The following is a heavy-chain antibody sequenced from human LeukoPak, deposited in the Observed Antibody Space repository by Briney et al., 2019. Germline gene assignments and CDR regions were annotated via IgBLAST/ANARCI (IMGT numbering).Heavy chain of an antibody. CDR3: AREHRFNSFNY. CDR1: GFTFSTYW. J-gene: IGHJ4*02. Sequence: GSLRLSCAASGFTFSTYWMSWVRQAPGKGPEWVANIKEDSSDKKYVDSVKGRFTISRDNAKNSLYLQMNSLRVEDTAVYYCAREHRFNSFNYCGRGTLVTVSS. CDR2: IKEDSSDK. D-gene: IGHD3-3*01. V-gene: IGHV3-7*01.